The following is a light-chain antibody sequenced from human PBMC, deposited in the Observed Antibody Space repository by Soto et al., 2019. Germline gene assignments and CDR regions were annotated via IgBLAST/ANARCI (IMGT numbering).Light chain of an antibody. CDR1: HFISDY. CDR3: QHYNTYPWT. Sequence: DIQMTQSPSSLSASVRDRVTITCRASHFISDYLNWYQQKPGIAPKLLIYAASSLQSGVPSRFSGSGSGTDFTLTISSLQPGDFATYYCQHYNTYPWTFGQGTKVDIK. V-gene: IGKV1-39*01. J-gene: IGKJ1*01. CDR2: AAS.